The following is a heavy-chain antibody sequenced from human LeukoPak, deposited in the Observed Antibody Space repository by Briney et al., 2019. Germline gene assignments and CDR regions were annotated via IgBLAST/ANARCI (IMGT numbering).Heavy chain of an antibody. CDR1: GGSISSHY. Sequence: SETLSLTCTVSGGSISSHYWSWIRQPPGKGLEWIGYIYYSGSTNYNPSLKSRVTISVDTSKNQFSLKLTSVTAADTAVYYCAREVNYYDSSGFDYWGQGTLVTVSS. D-gene: IGHD3-22*01. J-gene: IGHJ4*02. V-gene: IGHV4-59*11. CDR2: IYYSGST. CDR3: AREVNYYDSSGFDY.